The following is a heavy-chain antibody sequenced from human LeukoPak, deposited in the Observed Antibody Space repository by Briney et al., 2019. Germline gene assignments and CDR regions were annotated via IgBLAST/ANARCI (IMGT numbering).Heavy chain of an antibody. D-gene: IGHD2-2*01. J-gene: IGHJ6*03. V-gene: IGHV4-61*02. CDR3: ARGLRECGSSTSCYGGGGYYYYMDV. CDR2: IYTSGST. CDR1: GGSISSGSYY. Sequence: SETLSLTCTVSGGSISSGSYYWSWIRQPAGTGLEWIGRIYTSGSTNYNPSLKSRVTISVDTSKNQFSLKLSSVTAADTAVYYCARGLRECGSSTSCYGGGGYYYYMDVWGKGTTVTVSS.